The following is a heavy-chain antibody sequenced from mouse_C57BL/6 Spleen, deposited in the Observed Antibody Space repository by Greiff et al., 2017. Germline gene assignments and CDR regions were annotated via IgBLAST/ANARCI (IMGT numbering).Heavy chain of an antibody. CDR3: ARDVIDYDGPFDY. J-gene: IGHJ2*01. V-gene: IGHV3-6*01. D-gene: IGHD2-4*01. CDR2: ISYDGSN. Sequence: EVKLQESGPGLVKPSQSLSLTCSVTGYSITSGYYWNWIRQFPGNKLEWMGYISYDGSNNYNPSLKNRISITRDTSKNQFFLKLNSVTTEDTATYYCARDVIDYDGPFDYWGQGTTLTVSS. CDR1: GYSITSGYY.